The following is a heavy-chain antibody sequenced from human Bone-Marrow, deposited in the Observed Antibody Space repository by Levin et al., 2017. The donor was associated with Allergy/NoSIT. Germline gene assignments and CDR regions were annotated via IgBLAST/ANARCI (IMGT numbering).Heavy chain of an antibody. CDR1: GGSISSGGYS. CDR2: IYHSGST. Sequence: PSETLSLTCAVSGGSISSGGYSWSWIRQPPGKGLEWIGYIYHSGSTYYNPSLKSRVTISVDRSKNQFSLKLSSVTAADTAVYYCARGPGYSGYDRLPFDYWGQGTLVTVSS. CDR3: ARGPGYSGYDRLPFDY. J-gene: IGHJ4*02. V-gene: IGHV4-30-2*01. D-gene: IGHD5-12*01.